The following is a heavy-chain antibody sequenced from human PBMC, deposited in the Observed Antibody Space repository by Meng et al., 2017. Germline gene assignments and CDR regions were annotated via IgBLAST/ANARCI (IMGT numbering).Heavy chain of an antibody. V-gene: IGHV4-34*01. D-gene: IGHD2-2*02. CDR2: INHSGST. CDR3: ARGRAGYCSSTSCYRFAWFDP. CDR1: GGSFSGYY. J-gene: IGHJ5*02. Sequence: QVQLQQWGPGLLKPSETLSLPCAVYGGSFSGYYWSWIRQPPGKGLEWIGEINHSGSTNYNPSLKSRVTISVDTSKNQFSLKLSSVTAADTAVYYCARGRAGYCSSTSCYRFAWFDPWGQGTLVTVSS.